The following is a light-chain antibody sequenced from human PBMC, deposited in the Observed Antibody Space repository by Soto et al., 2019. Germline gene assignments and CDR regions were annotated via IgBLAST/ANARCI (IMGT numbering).Light chain of an antibody. V-gene: IGKV1-27*01. CDR2: AAS. CDR1: QGISNY. Sequence: DIQMTQSPSSLSASVGDRVTITCRASQGISNYLAWYQQKPGKVPKLLIYAASTLQSGVPSRFSGSGSGTDFXLXXXXXXXEDVATYYCQKYNSAPLTFGGGTKVEIK. CDR3: QKYNSAPLT. J-gene: IGKJ4*01.